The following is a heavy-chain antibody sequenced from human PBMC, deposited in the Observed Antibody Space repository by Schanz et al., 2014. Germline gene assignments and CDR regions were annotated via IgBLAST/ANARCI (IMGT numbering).Heavy chain of an antibody. CDR3: VRDTDYHFDY. CDR2: TSNDGSFT. J-gene: IGHJ4*02. D-gene: IGHD4-17*01. CDR1: GFTFNGHA. V-gene: IGHV3-74*01. Sequence: EVQLLESGGDLVQPGGSLRLSCESSGFTFNGHAMHWVRQAPGKGLVWVSRTSNDGSFTTFADSVKGRFTISRDNAKNTLYLQMNSLRAEDTAVYYCVRDTDYHFDYWGQGTLVTVSS.